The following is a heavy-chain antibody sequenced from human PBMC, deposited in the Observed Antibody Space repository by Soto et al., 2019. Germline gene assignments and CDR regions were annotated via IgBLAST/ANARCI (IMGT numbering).Heavy chain of an antibody. CDR3: ARDRAKLDAFDI. V-gene: IGHV4-30-2*01. CDR1: GGSIISCGYS. Sequence: SETLSLTCAVSGGSIISCGYSWSWIRQPPGKGLEWIGYIYHSGSTYYNPSLKSRVTISVDRSKNQFSLKLSSVTAADTAVYYCARDRAKLDAFDIWGQGTMVSVSS. J-gene: IGHJ3*02. CDR2: IYHSGST. D-gene: IGHD1-26*01.